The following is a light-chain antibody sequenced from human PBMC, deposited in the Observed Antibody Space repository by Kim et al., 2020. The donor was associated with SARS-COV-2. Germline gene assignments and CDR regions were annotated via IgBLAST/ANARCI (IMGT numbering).Light chain of an antibody. V-gene: IGLV3-19*01. J-gene: IGLJ2*01. CDR2: GRN. Sequence: SSELTQDPAVSVALGQTVRITCQGDSLRNYYATWYQKKPRQAPVLVIYGRNNRPSGIPDRFSGSTSGNTASLTISGAQAEDEADFYCQSRDSGGNVVFGGGTKVTVL. CDR1: SLRNYY. CDR3: QSRDSGGNVV.